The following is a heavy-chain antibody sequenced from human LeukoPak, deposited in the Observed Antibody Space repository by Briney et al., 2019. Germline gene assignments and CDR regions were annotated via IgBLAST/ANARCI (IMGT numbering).Heavy chain of an antibody. Sequence: PSQTLSLTCTVSGGSISSGSYHWSWIRQPAGKGLEWIGRIYTSGSTNYNPSLKSRVTISVDTSKNQFSLKLSSVTAADTAVYYCARDSSGWYWFDPWGQGTLVTVSS. D-gene: IGHD6-19*01. CDR1: GGSISSGSYH. CDR3: ARDSSGWYWFDP. J-gene: IGHJ5*02. CDR2: IYTSGST. V-gene: IGHV4-61*02.